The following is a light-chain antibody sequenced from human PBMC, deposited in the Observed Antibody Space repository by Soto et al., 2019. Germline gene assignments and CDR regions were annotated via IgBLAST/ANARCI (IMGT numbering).Light chain of an antibody. Sequence: EIVLTQSPATLSLSPGERATLSCRASQSVSSYLAWYQQNPGQTPSLLIYDASNRATGIPARFSGRGSGTDFTLTISSLGPEDFAVYFCQQRSDWPLTFGGGTKVDI. CDR1: QSVSSY. V-gene: IGKV3-11*01. CDR3: QQRSDWPLT. CDR2: DAS. J-gene: IGKJ4*01.